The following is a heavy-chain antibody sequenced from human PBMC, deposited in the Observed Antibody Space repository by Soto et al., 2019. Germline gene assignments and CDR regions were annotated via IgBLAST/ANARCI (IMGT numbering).Heavy chain of an antibody. Sequence: EVQVVESGGGLVQPGGSLRLSCAASGFSLSNHWMGWVRQAPGKGLEWVANIKSDGSEKYYVDSVKGRLIIYRDNARNSQYLQMNSLRAEDTAVYYCARGANYGDRTDYFDSWGQGTLVTVYS. D-gene: IGHD2-21*02. CDR2: IKSDGSEK. CDR3: ARGANYGDRTDYFDS. CDR1: GFSLSNHW. V-gene: IGHV3-7*01. J-gene: IGHJ4*02.